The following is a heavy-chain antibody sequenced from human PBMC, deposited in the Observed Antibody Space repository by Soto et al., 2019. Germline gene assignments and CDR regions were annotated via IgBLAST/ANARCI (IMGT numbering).Heavy chain of an antibody. J-gene: IGHJ4*02. CDR1: GFTFSSYA. CDR3: AKDRDYYDSSATKIDY. Sequence: GGSLRLSCAASGFTFSSYAMSWVRQAPGKGLEWVSAISGSGGSTYYADSVKGRFTISRDNSKNTLYLQMNSLRAEDTAVYYCAKDRDYYDSSATKIDYWGQGTLVTVSS. CDR2: ISGSGGST. D-gene: IGHD3-22*01. V-gene: IGHV3-23*01.